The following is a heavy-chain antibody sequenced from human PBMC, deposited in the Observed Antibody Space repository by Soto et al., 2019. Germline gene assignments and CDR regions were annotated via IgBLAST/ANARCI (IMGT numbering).Heavy chain of an antibody. D-gene: IGHD3-3*01. V-gene: IGHV3-74*01. Sequence: GGSLTLSCPASGFTVSNYWMNWVRQAPGKGLVWVSHINSDGTTSYADSVEGRFTASRDDAKNTFYLQMNSLRAEDTAVYYCAKDRGEEGLKFLEWFGGMDVWGHGTTVTVSS. CDR1: GFTVSNYW. CDR3: AKDRGEEGLKFLEWFGGMDV. CDR2: INSDGTT. J-gene: IGHJ6*02.